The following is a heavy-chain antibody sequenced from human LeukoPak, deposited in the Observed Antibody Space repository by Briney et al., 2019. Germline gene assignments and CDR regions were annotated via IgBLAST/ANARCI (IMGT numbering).Heavy chain of an antibody. CDR3: ARDFDSSGYSYFDY. Sequence: GGSLRLSCAASGFTFSSYWMSWVRQAPGKGVEWVANIKQDGSEKYYVDSVKGRFTISRDNAKNSLYLQMNSLRAEDTAVYYCARDFDSSGYSYFDYWGQGTLVTVSS. D-gene: IGHD3-22*01. J-gene: IGHJ4*02. CDR2: IKQDGSEK. CDR1: GFTFSSYW. V-gene: IGHV3-7*01.